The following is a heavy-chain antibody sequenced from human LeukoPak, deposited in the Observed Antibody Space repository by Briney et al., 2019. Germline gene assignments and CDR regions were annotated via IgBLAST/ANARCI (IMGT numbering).Heavy chain of an antibody. Sequence: ASVKVSCTASGYTFTGYYMHWVRQAPGQGLEWMGWINPNSGGTNYAQKFQGRVTMTRDTSISTAYMELSRLRSDDTAVYYCARSLGISGLGYCSGGSCYCWGQGTLVTVSS. CDR3: ARSLGISGLGYCSGGSCYC. D-gene: IGHD2-15*01. CDR1: GYTFTGYY. J-gene: IGHJ4*02. V-gene: IGHV1-2*02. CDR2: INPNSGGT.